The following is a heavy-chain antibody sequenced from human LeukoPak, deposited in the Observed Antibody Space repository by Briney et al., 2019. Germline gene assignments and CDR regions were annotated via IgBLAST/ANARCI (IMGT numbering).Heavy chain of an antibody. V-gene: IGHV3-23*01. CDR1: GFTFSSYA. CDR2: ISGSGGST. J-gene: IGHJ5*02. CDR3: AKASGYYTDLMFAP. D-gene: IGHD3-22*01. Sequence: GGSLRLSCAASGFTFSSYAMSWVRQAPGKGLEWVSAISGSGGSTYYADSVKGRFTISRDNSKNTLYLQMNSLRAEDTAVYYCAKASGYYTDLMFAPWGQGTLVTVSA.